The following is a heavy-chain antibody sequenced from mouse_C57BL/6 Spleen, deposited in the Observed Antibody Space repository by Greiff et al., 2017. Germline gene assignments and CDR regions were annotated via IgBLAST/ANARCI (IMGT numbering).Heavy chain of an antibody. V-gene: IGHV5-16*01. CDR2: INYDGSST. Sequence: EVQLVESEGGLVQPGSSMKLSCTASGFTFSDYYMAWVRQVPEKGLEWVANINYDGSSTYYLDSLKSRFIISRDNAKNILYLQMSSLKSEDTATYYCARDYAPYGDAMDYWGQGTSVTVSS. CDR3: ARDYAPYGDAMDY. J-gene: IGHJ4*01. D-gene: IGHD1-1*01. CDR1: GFTFSDYY.